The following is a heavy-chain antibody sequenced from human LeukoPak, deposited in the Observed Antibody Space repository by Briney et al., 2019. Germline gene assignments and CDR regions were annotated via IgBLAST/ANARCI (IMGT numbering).Heavy chain of an antibody. Sequence: PGRSLRLSCAAAGFTFSSYWINCVSLPPGNGLGWVLSITSSSTYTFYADSVKGRFTISRDNAKNSLDLEMNGLRDEDTAVYYCARDPYSGTYSVGLYYYYMDVWGKGTTVTVSS. CDR2: ITSSSTYT. J-gene: IGHJ6*03. D-gene: IGHD1-26*01. CDR3: ARDPYSGTYSVGLYYYYMDV. V-gene: IGHV3-21*01. CDR1: GFTFSSYW.